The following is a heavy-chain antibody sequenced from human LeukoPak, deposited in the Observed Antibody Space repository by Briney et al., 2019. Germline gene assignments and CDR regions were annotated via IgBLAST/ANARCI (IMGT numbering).Heavy chain of an antibody. CDR3: AKDAYSVSYHENWVYYYYYMDV. D-gene: IGHD1-26*01. J-gene: IGHJ6*03. Sequence: GGSRRLSCAASEFTFSSFEMNGGRQAPGKGLEWFSSIIRGTATIDSAGSVKGRFTISRDSSKNTLYLQMNSLRAEDTAVYYCAKDAYSVSYHENWVYYYYYMDVWGKGPTVTISS. CDR1: EFTFSSFE. CDR2: IIRGTATI. V-gene: IGHV3-48*03.